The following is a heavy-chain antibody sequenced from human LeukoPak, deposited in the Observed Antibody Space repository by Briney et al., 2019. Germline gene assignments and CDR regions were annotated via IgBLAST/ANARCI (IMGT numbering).Heavy chain of an antibody. J-gene: IGHJ4*02. Sequence: PGGSLRLSCAASGFTFSSYAMSWVRQAPGKGLEWASAISGSGGSTYYADSVKGRFTISRDNSKNTLYLQMNSLRAEDMAVYYCAKGSGYYDSSGYFDYWGQGTLVTVSS. D-gene: IGHD3-22*01. CDR3: AKGSGYYDSSGYFDY. CDR1: GFTFSSYA. V-gene: IGHV3-23*01. CDR2: ISGSGGST.